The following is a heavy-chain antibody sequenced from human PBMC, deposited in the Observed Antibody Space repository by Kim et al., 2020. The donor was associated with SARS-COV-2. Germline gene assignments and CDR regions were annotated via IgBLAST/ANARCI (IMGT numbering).Heavy chain of an antibody. D-gene: IGHD3-3*01. J-gene: IGHJ4*02. V-gene: IGHV3-23*01. CDR3: TKEQGFCESAGCPMGWFFHF. Sequence: GGSLRLSCAASGFNFTSFAMSWVRQAPGKGLEWVSTISNDATTYYADSVKGRFTISRDNSKNTLFLQMHSLRAEDTALYYCTKEQGFCESAGCPMGWFFHFWGQGTLDTLSS. CDR1: GFNFTSFA. CDR2: ISNDATT.